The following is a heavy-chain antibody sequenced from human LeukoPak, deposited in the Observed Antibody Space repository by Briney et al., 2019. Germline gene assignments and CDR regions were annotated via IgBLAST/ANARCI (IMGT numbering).Heavy chain of an antibody. J-gene: IGHJ6*02. D-gene: IGHD5-12*01. CDR2: ISYDGSNK. Sequence: PGGSLRLSCAASGFTFSSYAMHWVRQAPGKGLEWVAVISYDGSNKYYADSVKGRFTISRDNSKNTLYLQMNSLRAEDTAVYYCAKDLSGYNSRRKNYYYYYGMDVWGQGTTVTVSS. CDR1: GFTFSSYA. CDR3: AKDLSGYNSRRKNYYYYYGMDV. V-gene: IGHV3-30-3*01.